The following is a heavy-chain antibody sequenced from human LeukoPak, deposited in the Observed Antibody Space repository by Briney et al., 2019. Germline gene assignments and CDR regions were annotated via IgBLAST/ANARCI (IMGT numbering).Heavy chain of an antibody. J-gene: IGHJ5*02. CDR1: GYTFTSYG. Sequence: ASVKVSCKASGYTFTSYGISWVRQAPGQGLEWMGWISAYNGNTNYAQKLQGRVTMTRNTSISTAYMELSSLRSEDTAVYYCARARYCSSTSCYKGRRGFDPWGQGTLVTVSS. CDR2: ISAYNGNT. V-gene: IGHV1-18*01. CDR3: ARARYCSSTSCYKGRRGFDP. D-gene: IGHD2-2*02.